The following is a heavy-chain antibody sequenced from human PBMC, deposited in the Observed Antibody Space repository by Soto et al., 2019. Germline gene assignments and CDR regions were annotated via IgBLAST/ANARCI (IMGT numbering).Heavy chain of an antibody. CDR3: SHRRVGNGLDY. Sequence: QITLKESGPTLVKPTQNLTLNCTFSGFSLSNSGVGVGWIRQPPGKALEWLAVTHWNDDNHYCPSLKSRPTITRDTSKNQVVLTMTNMDPVDTAPYYYSHRRVGNGLDYWGQGTLVTVPS. CDR1: GFSLSNSGVG. J-gene: IGHJ4*02. V-gene: IGHV2-5*01. D-gene: IGHD7-27*01. CDR2: THWNDDN.